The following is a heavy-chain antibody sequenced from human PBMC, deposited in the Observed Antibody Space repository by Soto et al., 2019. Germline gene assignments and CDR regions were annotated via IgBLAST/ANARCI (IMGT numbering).Heavy chain of an antibody. V-gene: IGHV3-74*01. CDR3: AREGSGWSLDY. D-gene: IGHD6-19*01. CDR2: FNRDGSST. CDR1: GFTFSGHW. Sequence: LRLSCAASGFTFSGHWMHWVRQPPGKGLVWVSRFNRDGSSTTYADSVKGRFTISRDIAKNTLYLQMNSLRAEDTAVYYCAREGSGWSLDYWGQGTLVTVSS. J-gene: IGHJ4*02.